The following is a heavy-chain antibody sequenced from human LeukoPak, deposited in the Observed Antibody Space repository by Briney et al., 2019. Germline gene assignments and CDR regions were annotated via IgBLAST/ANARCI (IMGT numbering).Heavy chain of an antibody. CDR2: ISRSSSSV. D-gene: IGHD7-27*01. CDR1: GFTFSTFS. CDR3: VRDQPLSGGQGFFDY. J-gene: IGHJ4*02. V-gene: IGHV3-48*01. Sequence: GGSLRLSCAASGFTFSTFSRNWVRQAPGKGPEWVSYISRSSSSVYYADSVKGRFTISRDNAKNSLYLQMNSLRAEDTAVYYCVRDQPLSGGQGFFDYWGQGALVTVSS.